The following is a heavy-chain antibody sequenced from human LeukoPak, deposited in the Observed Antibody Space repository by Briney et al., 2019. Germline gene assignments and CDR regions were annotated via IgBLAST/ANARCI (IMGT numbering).Heavy chain of an antibody. CDR2: INSDASST. CDR3: ARGSGYYDSSGYL. CDR1: GFTFSSYW. Sequence: GALRLSCAASGFTFSSYWMHGVRQARGKGVVGVSRINSDASSTSYADSVKRRFTISTDNAKNSLYLQMNSLRAEDTAVYYCARGSGYYDSSGYLWGQGTLVTVSS. J-gene: IGHJ4*02. D-gene: IGHD3-22*01. V-gene: IGHV3-74*01.